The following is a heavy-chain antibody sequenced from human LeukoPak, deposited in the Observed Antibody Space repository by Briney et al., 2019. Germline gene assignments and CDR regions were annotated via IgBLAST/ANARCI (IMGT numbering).Heavy chain of an antibody. CDR3: ARVYNWNSSGLGAPRD. D-gene: IGHD1-7*01. CDR1: GGSFSSYY. CDR2: IYHSGNT. J-gene: IGHJ4*02. Sequence: SETLSLTCSVSGGSFSSYYWGWIRQPPGKGLEWIGSIYHSGNTYYNPSLKSRVTISVDTSKNQFSLKMSSVTAADTAVYYCARVYNWNSSGLGAPRDWGQGTLVTVSS. V-gene: IGHV4-38-2*02.